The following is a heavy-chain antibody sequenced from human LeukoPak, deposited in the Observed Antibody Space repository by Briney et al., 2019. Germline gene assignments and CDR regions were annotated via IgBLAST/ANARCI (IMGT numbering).Heavy chain of an antibody. CDR2: LGASNGKK. J-gene: IGHJ6*02. V-gene: IGHV1-18*01. Sequence: ASVKVSAKASGSTLTSYALGWGRHPPGQGLECRGGLGASNGKKNYPQSLQGRVTMTTDTSTSTAYMELRSLRSDATAVYYCARDLPISVATISFNYYYYGMDVWGQGTTVTVSS. CDR1: GSTLTSYA. D-gene: IGHD5-12*01. CDR3: ARDLPISVATISFNYYYYGMDV.